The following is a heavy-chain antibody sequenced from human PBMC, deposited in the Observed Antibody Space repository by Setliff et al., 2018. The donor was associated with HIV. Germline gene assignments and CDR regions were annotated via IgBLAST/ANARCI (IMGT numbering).Heavy chain of an antibody. V-gene: IGHV4-39*07. CDR1: GGSISSSSYY. Sequence: PSETLSLTCTVSGGSISSSSYYWGWIRQPPGKGLEWIGNIYYSGSTYYNPSLKSRVTISVDTSKSQFSLKMSSVTAADTAVYYCARDRYTWNYGKNYMDVWGKGTTVTVSS. CDR2: IYYSGST. CDR3: ARDRYTWNYGKNYMDV. D-gene: IGHD1-7*01. J-gene: IGHJ6*03.